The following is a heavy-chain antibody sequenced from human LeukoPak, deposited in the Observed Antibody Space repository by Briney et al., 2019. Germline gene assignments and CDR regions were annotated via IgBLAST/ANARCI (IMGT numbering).Heavy chain of an antibody. CDR2: IYYSGST. D-gene: IGHD5-18*01. Sequence: PSETLSLTCTVSGGSISSYYWSWIRQPPGKGLEWIGYIYYSGSTNYNPSLKSRVTISVDTSKNQSSLMLSSVPSAATAVYYCARGSPDTWFDPWGQGTLVTVSS. CDR3: ARGSPDTWFDP. V-gene: IGHV4-59*01. J-gene: IGHJ5*02. CDR1: GGSISSYY.